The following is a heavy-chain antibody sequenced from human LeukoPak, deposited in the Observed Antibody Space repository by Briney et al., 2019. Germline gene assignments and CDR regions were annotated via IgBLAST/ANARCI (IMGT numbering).Heavy chain of an antibody. V-gene: IGHV4-4*07. Sequence: SETLSLTCTVSGGSINIYYWSWIRQPAGKGLEWIGRIYHSGSTYYNPSLKSRVTISVDTSKNQFSLKLSSVTAADTAVYYCARWNWNDFGYWGQGTLVTVSS. CDR3: ARWNWNDFGY. J-gene: IGHJ4*02. D-gene: IGHD1-1*01. CDR1: GGSINIYY. CDR2: IYHSGST.